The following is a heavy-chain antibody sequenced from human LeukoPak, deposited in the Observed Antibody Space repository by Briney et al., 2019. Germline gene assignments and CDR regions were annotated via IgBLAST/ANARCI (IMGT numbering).Heavy chain of an antibody. V-gene: IGHV1-69*01. CDR2: IIPIFGTA. D-gene: IGHD3-10*01. CDR1: GFTLSSYA. CDR3: ASGSGTAYYYYYGMDV. Sequence: SCVASGFTLSSYAISWVRQAPGQGLEWMGGIIPIFGTANYAQKFQGRVTITADESTSTAYMELSSLRSEDTAVYYCASGSGTAYYYYYGMDVWGQGTTVTVSS. J-gene: IGHJ6*02.